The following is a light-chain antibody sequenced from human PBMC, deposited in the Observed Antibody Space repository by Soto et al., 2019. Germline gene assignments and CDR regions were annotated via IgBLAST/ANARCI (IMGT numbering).Light chain of an antibody. CDR1: SSDVGGYNY. CDR3: SSYTSSLYV. V-gene: IGLV2-14*01. CDR2: EVS. Sequence: QSVLTQPASVSGSPGQSITISCTGTSSDVGGYNYVSWYQQHPGKAPKLMIYEVSNRPSGVSNRFSGYKSGNTASLTISGLQAEDEADYYCSSYTSSLYVFGTGTKVTVL. J-gene: IGLJ1*01.